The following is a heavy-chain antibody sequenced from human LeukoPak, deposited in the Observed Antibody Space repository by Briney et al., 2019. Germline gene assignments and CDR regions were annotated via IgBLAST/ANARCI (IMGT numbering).Heavy chain of an antibody. D-gene: IGHD2-2*01. CDR2: INPNSGGT. J-gene: IGHJ5*02. CDR1: GYTFTGYY. V-gene: IGHV1-2*02. CDR3: ARERAGCSSTSCHKRVVRFDP. Sequence: ASVKVSCKASGYTFTGYYMRWVRQAPGQGLEWMGWINPNSGGTNYAQKFQGRVTMTRDTSISTAYMELSRLRSDDAAVYYCARERAGCSSTSCHKRVVRFDPWGQGTLVTVSS.